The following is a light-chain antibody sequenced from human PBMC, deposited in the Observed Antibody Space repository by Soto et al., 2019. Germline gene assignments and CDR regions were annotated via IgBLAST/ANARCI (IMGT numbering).Light chain of an antibody. CDR1: QSVSSSY. CDR2: GAS. Sequence: LPQSPTTLSLAPGESAPLSCRASQSVSSSYLAWYQQKPGQAPRLPIYGASSRATGIPDRFSGSGSGTDFTLTISRLEPEDFAVYYCQQYGSSQWTFGQATKVDIK. J-gene: IGKJ1*01. CDR3: QQYGSSQWT. V-gene: IGKV3-20*01.